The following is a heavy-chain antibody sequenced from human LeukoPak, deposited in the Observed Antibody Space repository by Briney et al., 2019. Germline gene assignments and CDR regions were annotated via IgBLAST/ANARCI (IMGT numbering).Heavy chain of an antibody. V-gene: IGHV3-30*02. CDR2: IRYDGSNK. J-gene: IGHJ4*02. CDR1: GFTFSSYG. Sequence: GGSLRLSCAASGFTFSSYGMHWVRQAPGKGLEWVAFIRYDGSNKYYANSVKGRFTISRDNSKNTLYLQMNSLRAEDTAVYYCAKAAGQLWLFGFDYWGQGTLVTVSS. CDR3: AKAAGQLWLFGFDY. D-gene: IGHD5-18*01.